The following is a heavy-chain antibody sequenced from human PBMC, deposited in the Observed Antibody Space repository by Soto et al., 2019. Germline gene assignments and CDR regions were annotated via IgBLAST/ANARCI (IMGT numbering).Heavy chain of an antibody. CDR2: IYSGTST. Sequence: EEQLVETGGGLIQPGGSLRLSCAASGFTVSNSYMNRVRQAPGKGLEWVSVIYSGTSTYYADSVKGRFTISRDNSKNTVHFQMNSLRAEDTAIYYCARGRWYGLDVWGQGTPVIVSS. CDR1: GFTVSNSY. J-gene: IGHJ6*02. D-gene: IGHD2-15*01. V-gene: IGHV3-53*02. CDR3: ARGRWYGLDV.